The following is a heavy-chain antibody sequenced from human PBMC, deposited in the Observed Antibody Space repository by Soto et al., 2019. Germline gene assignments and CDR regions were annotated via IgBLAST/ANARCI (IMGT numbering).Heavy chain of an antibody. V-gene: IGHV3-11*01. D-gene: IGHD2-2*01. J-gene: IGHJ6*03. CDR3: ARDSPGTNCWGVVVPAATCYYYYYMDV. CDR1: GFTFSDYY. CDR2: ISSSGSTI. Sequence: GGSLRLSCAASGFTFSDYYMSWIRQAPGKGLEWVSYISSSGSTIYYADSVKGRFTISRDNAKNSLYLQMNSLRAEDTAVYYCARDSPGTNCWGVVVPAATCYYYYYMDVWGKGTTVTVSS.